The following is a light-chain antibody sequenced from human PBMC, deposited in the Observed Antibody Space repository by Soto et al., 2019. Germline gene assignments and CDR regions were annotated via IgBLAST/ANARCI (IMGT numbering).Light chain of an antibody. CDR1: QSISSW. CDR3: QQYNSYVWT. J-gene: IGKJ1*01. CDR2: DAS. Sequence: DIQMTQSPSTLSASVGDRVTITCRASQSISSWLAWYQQKPGKAPNLLIYDASSLESGVPSRFSGSGSGTEFTLTISSLQPDDFAVYYCQQYNSYVWTFGQGTKVEIK. V-gene: IGKV1-5*01.